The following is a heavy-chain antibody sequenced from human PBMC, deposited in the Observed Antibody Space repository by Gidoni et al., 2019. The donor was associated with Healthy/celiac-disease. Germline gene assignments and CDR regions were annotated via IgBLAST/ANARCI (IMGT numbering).Heavy chain of an antibody. D-gene: IGHD3-3*01. CDR3: AHSTHTIFGVVINP. J-gene: IGHJ5*02. Sequence: QLTLKESGPTLVKPTQTLTLTCPFSGFSLSTSGVGVGWIRQPPGKALEWLALIYWNDDKRYSPSLKSRLTITKDTSKNQVVLTMTNMDPVDTATYYCAHSTHTIFGVVINPWGQGTLVTVSS. CDR1: GFSLSTSGVG. V-gene: IGHV2-5*01. CDR2: IYWNDDK.